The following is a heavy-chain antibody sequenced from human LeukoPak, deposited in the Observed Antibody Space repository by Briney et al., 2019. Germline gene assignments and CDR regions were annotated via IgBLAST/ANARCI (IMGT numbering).Heavy chain of an antibody. CDR1: GGSFSGYY. Sequence: PSETLSLTCAVYGGSFSGYYWSWIRQPPGKGLEWVGSIFYSGNTYDNPSLKSRVTISVDTSKNQFSLKLNSVTAADTAVYYCARHRSKWLQSSFDYWGQGTLVTVSS. CDR2: IFYSGNT. CDR3: ARHRSKWLQSSFDY. D-gene: IGHD5-24*01. V-gene: IGHV4-34*12. J-gene: IGHJ4*02.